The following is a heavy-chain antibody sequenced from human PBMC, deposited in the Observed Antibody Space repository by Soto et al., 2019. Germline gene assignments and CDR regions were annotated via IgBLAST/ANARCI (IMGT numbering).Heavy chain of an antibody. V-gene: IGHV3-7*01. CDR2: IKQDGSQN. CDR3: ARYDYVWGSYRLSPGRFDY. CDR1: GFTFSNYW. J-gene: IGHJ4*02. D-gene: IGHD3-16*02. Sequence: GGSLRLSCAASGFTFSNYWMSWVRQAPGKGLEWVANIKQDGSQNYYVDSVKGRFTTSRDNTKNSFYLQMNSLRAEDTAVYYCARYDYVWGSYRLSPGRFDYWGRGTLVTVSS.